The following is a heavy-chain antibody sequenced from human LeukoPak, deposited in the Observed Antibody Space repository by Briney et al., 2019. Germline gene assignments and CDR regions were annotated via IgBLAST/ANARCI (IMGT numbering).Heavy chain of an antibody. CDR3: ARVGYSGYYYYYMDV. J-gene: IGHJ6*03. CDR1: GGSISSSSYY. V-gene: IGHV4-39*07. CDR2: IYYSGST. Sequence: SETLSLTCTVSGGSISSSSYYWGWIRQPPGKGLEWIGSIYYSGSTYYNPSLKSRVTISVDTSKNQFSLKLSSVTAADTAVYYCARVGYSGYYYYYMDVWGKGTTVTDSS. D-gene: IGHD5-12*01.